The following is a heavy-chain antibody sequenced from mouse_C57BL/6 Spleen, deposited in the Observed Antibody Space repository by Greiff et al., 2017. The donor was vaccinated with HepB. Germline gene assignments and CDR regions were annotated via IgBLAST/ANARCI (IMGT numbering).Heavy chain of an antibody. CDR1: GYTFTSYG. J-gene: IGHJ2*01. CDR3: ARKEFITTVGYFDY. V-gene: IGHV1-81*01. D-gene: IGHD1-1*01. Sequence: QVQLQQSGAELARPGASVKLSCKASGYTFTSYGISWVKQSTGQGLEWIGEIYPRSGNTYYNEKFKGKATLTADKSSSTAYMELRSLTSEDSAVYFCARKEFITTVGYFDYWGQGTTLTVSS. CDR2: IYPRSGNT.